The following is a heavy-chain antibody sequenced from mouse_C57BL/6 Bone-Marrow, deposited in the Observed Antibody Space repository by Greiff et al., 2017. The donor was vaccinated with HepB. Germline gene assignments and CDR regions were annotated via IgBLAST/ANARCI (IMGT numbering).Heavy chain of an antibody. V-gene: IGHV1-42*01. D-gene: IGHD3-2*02. CDR2: INPSTGGT. CDR3: ARGQLRLRSFAY. Sequence: VQLQQPGPELVKPGASVKISCKASGYSFTGYYMNWVKQSPEKSLEWIGEINPSTGGTTYNQKFKAKATLTVDKSSSTAYMQLKSLTSEDSAVYYCARGQLRLRSFAYWGQGTLVTVSA. J-gene: IGHJ3*01. CDR1: GYSFTGYY.